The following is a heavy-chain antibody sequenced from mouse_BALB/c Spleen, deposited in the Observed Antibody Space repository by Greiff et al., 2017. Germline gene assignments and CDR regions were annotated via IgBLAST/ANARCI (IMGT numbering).Heavy chain of an antibody. CDR3: AREGYYYGSSLDWFAY. V-gene: IGHV1S29*02. Sequence: EVQLQQSGPELVKPGASVKISCKASGYTFTDYNMHWVKQSHGKSLEWIGYIYPYNGGTGYNQKFKSKATLTVDNSSSTAYMELRSLTSEDSAVYYCAREGYYYGSSLDWFAYWGQGTLVTVSA. J-gene: IGHJ3*01. D-gene: IGHD1-1*01. CDR2: IYPYNGGT. CDR1: GYTFTDYN.